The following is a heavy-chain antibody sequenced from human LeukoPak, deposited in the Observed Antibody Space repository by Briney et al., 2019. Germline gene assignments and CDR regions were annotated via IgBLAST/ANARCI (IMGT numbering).Heavy chain of an antibody. V-gene: IGHV5-51*01. CDR2: IYTGDSDT. Sequence: GGSLQISGQGSGSNFTSYWIGGVRQLPGKGLEGMGIIYTGDSDTRYSPSFQGQVTISADKSISTAYLQWSSLKASDTAMYYCARMTTYYYYYMDVWGKGTTVTVSS. CDR3: ARMTTYYYYYMDV. CDR1: GSNFTSYW. J-gene: IGHJ6*03. D-gene: IGHD4-11*01.